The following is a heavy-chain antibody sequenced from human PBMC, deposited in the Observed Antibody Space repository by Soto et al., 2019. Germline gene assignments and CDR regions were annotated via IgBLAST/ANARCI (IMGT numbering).Heavy chain of an antibody. J-gene: IGHJ4*02. D-gene: IGHD2-8*01. V-gene: IGHV3-23*01. CDR2: ISGSGGST. CDR3: AKGCTNGVCYFGY. CDR1: GFTFSSYA. Sequence: GGSLRLSCAASGFTFSSYAMSWVRQAPGKGLEWVSAISGSGGSTYYADSVKGRFTISRDNSKNTLHLQMNSLRAEDTAVYYCAKGCTNGVCYFGYWGQGTLVTVSS.